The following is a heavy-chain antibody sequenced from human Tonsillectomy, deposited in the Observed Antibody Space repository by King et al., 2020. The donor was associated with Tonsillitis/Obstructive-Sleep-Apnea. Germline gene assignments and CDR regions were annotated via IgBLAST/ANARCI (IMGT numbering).Heavy chain of an antibody. CDR1: GYSFASYW. CDR3: ARGGIGYDCAFDI. J-gene: IGHJ3*02. V-gene: IGHV5-10-1*01. D-gene: IGHD5-12*01. CDR2: IYPIDSYA. Sequence: QLVQSGAEVKEPGESLRISCKGSGYSFASYWINWVRQMPGKGLEWMGKIYPIDSYANYSPSFQGHVTFSVDKSISPAHLQWSSLRASDNAMYYCARGGIGYDCAFDIWGQGTMVTVSS.